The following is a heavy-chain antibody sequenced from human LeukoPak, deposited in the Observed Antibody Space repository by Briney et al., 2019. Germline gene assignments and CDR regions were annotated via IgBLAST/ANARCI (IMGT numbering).Heavy chain of an antibody. CDR3: AKRGVVIRGILVIGYHQEAYHYDF. J-gene: IGHJ4*02. CDR2: ISERGGST. D-gene: IGHD3-10*01. V-gene: IGHV3-23*01. Sequence: GGSLRLSCVVSGISLSNYAMTWVRQAPGKGQEWDSYISERGGSTTYADSVKGRFTISRDTSLNTLYLQMNNLRAEDTAVYFCAKRGVVIRGILVIGYHQEAYHYDFWGQGVLVTVSS. CDR1: GISLSNYA.